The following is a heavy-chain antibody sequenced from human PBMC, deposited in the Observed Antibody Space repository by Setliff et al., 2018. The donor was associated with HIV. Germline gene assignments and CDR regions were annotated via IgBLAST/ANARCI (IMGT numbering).Heavy chain of an antibody. V-gene: IGHV4-34*11. CDR1: GGSFSGHS. CDR2: VYFSGSA. J-gene: IGHJ4*02. D-gene: IGHD2-2*01. CDR3: LRQYRGSSTKGKIDY. Sequence: PSETLSLTCAVYGGSFSGHSWTWVRQPPGMGLQWIGSVYFSGSASYNSSLKSRVTISVDTATSHFSLKVTSVTAADTAVYFCLRQYRGSSTKGKIDYWGQGTLVTVSS.